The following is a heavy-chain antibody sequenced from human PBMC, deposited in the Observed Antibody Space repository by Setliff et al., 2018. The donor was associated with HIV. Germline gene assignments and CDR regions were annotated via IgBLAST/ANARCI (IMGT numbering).Heavy chain of an antibody. CDR1: GFSFVDDA. D-gene: IGHD1-26*01. Sequence: PGGSLRLSCTASGFSFVDDAVSWFRQAPGKGLEWVGFVRSKAYGGTTEYAASVKGRFTISRDDSKSIAYLQMNSLKTEDTAVYYCTRSGSYPTHYYYYYMDVRGKGTTVTVSS. J-gene: IGHJ6*03. CDR3: TRSGSYPTHYYYYYMDV. CDR2: VRSKAYGGTT. V-gene: IGHV3-49*03.